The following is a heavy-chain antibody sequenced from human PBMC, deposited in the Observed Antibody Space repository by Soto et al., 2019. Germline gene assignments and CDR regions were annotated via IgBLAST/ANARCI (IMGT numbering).Heavy chain of an antibody. CDR3: AKDFEISGGHYGSLNYYYGMDV. D-gene: IGHD3-10*01. Sequence: QVHLVESGGGVVQPGRSLRLSCEASGFTFSAFGMHWVRQAPGKGLEWVAIISYDGILKYYADSVKGRFTISRDTSKSALYLQMNSLRPEDTAVYYCAKDFEISGGHYGSLNYYYGMDVWGQGTTVTVSS. V-gene: IGHV3-30*18. CDR1: GFTFSAFG. CDR2: ISYDGILK. J-gene: IGHJ6*02.